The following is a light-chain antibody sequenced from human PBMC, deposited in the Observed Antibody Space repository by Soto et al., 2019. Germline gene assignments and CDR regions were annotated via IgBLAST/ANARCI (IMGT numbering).Light chain of an antibody. CDR1: QSISSW. Sequence: DIQMTQSPSTLSASVGDRVTITCRASQSISSWLAWYQQKPGKAPKLLIYDVSSLESGVPSRFSGSGSGTEFTLTISSLQPDDFETYYCQQYNSYYTFGQGTKVDIK. CDR3: QQYNSYYT. V-gene: IGKV1-5*01. CDR2: DVS. J-gene: IGKJ1*01.